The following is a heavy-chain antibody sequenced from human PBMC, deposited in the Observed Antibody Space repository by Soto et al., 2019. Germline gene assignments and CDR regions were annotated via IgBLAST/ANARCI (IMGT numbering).Heavy chain of an antibody. CDR1: RFSFNSYN. D-gene: IGHD4-17*01. CDR3: AKGDYGDSIDY. J-gene: IGHJ4*02. CDR2: ISHDGSNK. V-gene: IGHV3-30*18. Sequence: SLRLSCAASRFSFNSYNMHWVRQAPGKGLEWVAIISHDGSNKYYGESVKGRFTVSRDNSKNTLYLQMNSLRPEDTAVYYCAKGDYGDSIDYWGQGTLVTVYS.